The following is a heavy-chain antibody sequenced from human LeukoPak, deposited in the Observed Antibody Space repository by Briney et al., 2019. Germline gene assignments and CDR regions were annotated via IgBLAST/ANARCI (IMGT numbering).Heavy chain of an antibody. CDR2: INPNSGGT. CDR1: GYTFTGYY. D-gene: IGHD3-22*01. J-gene: IGHJ3*02. Sequence: ASVKVSCKASGYTFTGYYMHWVRQAPGQGLEWMGWINPNSGGTNYAQKFQGRVTMTRDTSISTAYMELSRLRSDDTAVYYCARLFTMIVVGQKDAFDIWGQGTMVTVSS. CDR3: ARLFTMIVVGQKDAFDI. V-gene: IGHV1-2*02.